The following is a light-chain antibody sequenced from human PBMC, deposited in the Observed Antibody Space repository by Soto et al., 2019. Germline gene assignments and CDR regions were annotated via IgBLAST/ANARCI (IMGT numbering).Light chain of an antibody. CDR3: QKYNSAPQT. Sequence: EIVMTQSPATLSVSPGERATLSCRASQSVSSNLAWYQQKPGQSPRLLMSGASRRATGVPDRFSGSGSGTDFTLTISSLQPEDVATYYCQKYNSAPQTFGQGTKVDIK. J-gene: IGKJ1*01. V-gene: IGKV3-15*01. CDR2: GAS. CDR1: QSVSSN.